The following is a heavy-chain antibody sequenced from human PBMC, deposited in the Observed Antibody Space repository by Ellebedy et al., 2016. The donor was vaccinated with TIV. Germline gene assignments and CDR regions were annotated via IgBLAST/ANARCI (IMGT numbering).Heavy chain of an antibody. D-gene: IGHD4-11*01. V-gene: IGHV3-7*01. CDR2: INQDGRQK. CDR1: RFTFSSYW. Sequence: GGSLRLSCTASRFTFSSYWMSWVRQAPGKELEWVANINQDGRQKYYVDSVKGRFTISRDNVKNSLYLQVNSLRAEDTAVYYCATDGSYSDYLSPQHAFTIWGQGTMVTVSS. CDR3: ATDGSYSDYLSPQHAFTI. J-gene: IGHJ3*02.